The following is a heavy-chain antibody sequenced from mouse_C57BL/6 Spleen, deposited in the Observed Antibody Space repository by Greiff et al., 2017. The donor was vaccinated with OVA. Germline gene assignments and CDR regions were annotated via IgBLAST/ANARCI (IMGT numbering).Heavy chain of an antibody. V-gene: IGHV1-52*01. Sequence: VQLKQPGAELVRPGSSVKLSCKASGYTFTSYWMHWVKQRPIQGLEWIGNIDPSDSETHYNQKFKDKATLTVDKSSSTAYMQLSSLTSEDSAVYYCARGDSSGHLDYWGQGTTLTVSS. CDR3: ARGDSSGHLDY. J-gene: IGHJ2*01. CDR1: GYTFTSYW. D-gene: IGHD3-2*02. CDR2: IDPSDSET.